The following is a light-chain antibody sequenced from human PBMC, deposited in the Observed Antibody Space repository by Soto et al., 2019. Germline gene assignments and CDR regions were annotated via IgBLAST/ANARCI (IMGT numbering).Light chain of an antibody. CDR1: QSFSTS. Sequence: DIQMTQSPSTLSASVGDRVTITCRASQSFSTSLAWYQQKPGKAPKLLTYDVSSLKSGVPSRFSGSGFGTDFTLTISSLQSDDFATYYCQQYNNYLTFGPGTKVDIK. CDR2: DVS. CDR3: QQYNNYLT. V-gene: IGKV1-5*01. J-gene: IGKJ3*01.